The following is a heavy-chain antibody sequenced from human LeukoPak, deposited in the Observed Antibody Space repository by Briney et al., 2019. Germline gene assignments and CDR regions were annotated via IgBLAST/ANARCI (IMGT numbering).Heavy chain of an antibody. CDR2: ISGVGGST. Sequence: GGSLRLSCAASGFMFKIHAMSWVRQAPGKGLEWVSTISGVGGSTYYADSVKGRFTISRDNAKNSLYLQMNSLRDEDTAVYYCARSANPGVHDFDPWGQGTLVTVSS. J-gene: IGHJ5*02. D-gene: IGHD6-6*01. V-gene: IGHV3-23*01. CDR3: ARSANPGVHDFDP. CDR1: GFMFKIHA.